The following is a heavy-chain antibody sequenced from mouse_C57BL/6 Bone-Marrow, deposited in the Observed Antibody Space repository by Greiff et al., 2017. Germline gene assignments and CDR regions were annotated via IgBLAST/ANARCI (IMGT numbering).Heavy chain of an antibody. CDR3: ARSLYYDFSYAMDY. J-gene: IGHJ4*01. V-gene: IGHV1-63*01. D-gene: IGHD2-4*01. Sequence: VQLQQSGAELVRPGTSVKMSCKASGYNFTNYWIGWAKQRPGHGLEWIGDIYPGGGYTNYNEKFKGKATLTADKSSSTAYMQFSSLTSEDSAIYYCARSLYYDFSYAMDYWGQGTSVTVSS. CDR1: GYNFTNYW. CDR2: IYPGGGYT.